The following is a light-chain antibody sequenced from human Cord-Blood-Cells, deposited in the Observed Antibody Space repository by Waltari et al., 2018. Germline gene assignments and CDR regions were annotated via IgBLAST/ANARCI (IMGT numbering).Light chain of an antibody. CDR3: SSYTSSSTVV. Sequence: QSALTQPASVSGSPGQPLTIPCTGTSSVVGGYNYVSWYQQHPGKAPKLRIYDVSNRPSGVSNRFSGSKSGNTASLTISGLQAEDEADYYCSSYTSSSTVVFGGGTKLTVL. CDR2: DVS. CDR1: SSVVGGYNY. J-gene: IGLJ2*01. V-gene: IGLV2-14*01.